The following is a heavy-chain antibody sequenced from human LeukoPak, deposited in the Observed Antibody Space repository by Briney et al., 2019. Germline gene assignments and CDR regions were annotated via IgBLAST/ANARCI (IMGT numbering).Heavy chain of an antibody. CDR2: MNPNSGNT. J-gene: IGHJ3*02. CDR3: ARGTPLDAFDI. V-gene: IGHV1-8*02. CDR1: GYTFTSYD. Sequence: ASVKVSCKASGYTFTSYDINWVRQAPGQGLEWMGWMNPNSGNTGYAQKFQGRVTMTRNTSISTAYMELSSLRAEDTAVYYCARGTPLDAFDIWGQGTMVTVSS.